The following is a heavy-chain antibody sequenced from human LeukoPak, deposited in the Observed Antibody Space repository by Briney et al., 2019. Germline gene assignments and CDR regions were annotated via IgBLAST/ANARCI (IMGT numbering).Heavy chain of an antibody. J-gene: IGHJ3*02. Sequence: GGSLRLSCAASGFTFSSYGMHWVRQAPGKGLEWVAVISYDGSNKYYADSVKGRVTISRDNSKNTLYLQMNSLRAEDTAVYYCAKDRGGVKDIWGQGTMVTVSS. V-gene: IGHV3-30*18. D-gene: IGHD3-16*01. CDR1: GFTFSSYG. CDR3: AKDRGGVKDI. CDR2: ISYDGSNK.